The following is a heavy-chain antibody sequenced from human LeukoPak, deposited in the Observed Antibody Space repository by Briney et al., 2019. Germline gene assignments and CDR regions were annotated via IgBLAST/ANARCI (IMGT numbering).Heavy chain of an antibody. CDR1: GGSFSGYY. CDR3: AKDRSGWSDSKRIPFDS. V-gene: IGHV4-34*01. CDR2: INHSGST. D-gene: IGHD6-19*01. J-gene: IGHJ4*02. Sequence: PSETLSLTCAVYGGSFSGYYWSWIRQPPGKGLEWIGEINHSGSTNYNPSLKSRVTISVDTSKNQFSLKLSSVTAADTAVYYCAKDRSGWSDSKRIPFDSWGQGTLVTVSS.